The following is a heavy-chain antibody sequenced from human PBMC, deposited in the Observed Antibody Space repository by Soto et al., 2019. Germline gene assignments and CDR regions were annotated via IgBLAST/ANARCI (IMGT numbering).Heavy chain of an antibody. Sequence: QVQLVESGGGLVKPGGSLRLSCAASGFTFSSYGMHWVRQAPGKGLEWVAVISYDGSNKYYADSVKGRFTISRDNSKNTLYLQMNSLRAEDTAVYYCAKPLYCSGGSCYSHYYYYGMDVWGQGTTVTVSS. CDR2: ISYDGSNK. J-gene: IGHJ6*02. D-gene: IGHD2-15*01. CDR3: AKPLYCSGGSCYSHYYYYGMDV. CDR1: GFTFSSYG. V-gene: IGHV3-30*18.